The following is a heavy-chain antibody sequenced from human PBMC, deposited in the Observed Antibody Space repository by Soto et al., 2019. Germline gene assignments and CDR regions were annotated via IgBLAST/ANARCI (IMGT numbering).Heavy chain of an antibody. D-gene: IGHD2-2*01. CDR2: ISGSGGST. J-gene: IGHJ4*02. CDR3: AKISLKGGIVVVAAAKPSYYFDY. Sequence: EVQLLESGGGLVQPGGSLRLSCAASGFTFSSYAMSWVRHAPGKGLVWVSAISGSGGSTYYADSVKGRFTISRDNAKNKVYLQRNSLIAEDMAVYYCAKISLKGGIVVVAAAKPSYYFDYWGQGTMVTVSS. CDR1: GFTFSSYA. V-gene: IGHV3-23*01.